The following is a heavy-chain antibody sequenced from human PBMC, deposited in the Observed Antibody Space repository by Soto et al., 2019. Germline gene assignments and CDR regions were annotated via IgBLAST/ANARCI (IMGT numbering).Heavy chain of an antibody. D-gene: IGHD3-3*01. V-gene: IGHV3-7*05. CDR2: IKQDGSEK. CDR1: GFTFSSYW. CDR3: ATVVATIFGVVIKGWFDP. J-gene: IGHJ5*02. Sequence: GGSLRLSCAASGFTFSSYWMSWVRQAPGKGLEWVANIKQDGSEKYYVDSVKGRFTISRDNAKNSLYLQMNSLRAEDTAVYYCATVVATIFGVVIKGWFDPWGQGTLVTVSS.